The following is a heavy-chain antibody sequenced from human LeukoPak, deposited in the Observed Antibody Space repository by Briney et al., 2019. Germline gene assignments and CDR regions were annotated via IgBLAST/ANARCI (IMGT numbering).Heavy chain of an antibody. D-gene: IGHD3-22*01. CDR1: GGSFSGYY. CDR3: ARVRRNRYYYDSSGYSDY. Sequence: SETLSLTCAVYGGSFSGYYWSWIRQPPGKGLEWIGEINHSGSTNYNPSLKSRVTISVDTSKNQFSLKLSSVTAADTAVYYCARVRRNRYYYDSSGYSDYWGQGTLVTVSS. V-gene: IGHV4-34*01. CDR2: INHSGST. J-gene: IGHJ4*02.